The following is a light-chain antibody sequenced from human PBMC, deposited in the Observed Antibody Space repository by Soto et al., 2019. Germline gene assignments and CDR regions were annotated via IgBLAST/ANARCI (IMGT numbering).Light chain of an antibody. CDR3: QQYDNFPLT. CDR2: ATS. J-gene: IGKJ5*01. CDR1: QDIHRY. V-gene: IGKV1-16*01. Sequence: DIQMTQSPVSLSASVGDRVTITCRASQDIHRYLAWFQQKPGKAPKSLIYATSSLQLGVPSRFSGSGSGTEFTLTITSLQPEDFATYYCQQYDNFPLTIGHGTRLEMK.